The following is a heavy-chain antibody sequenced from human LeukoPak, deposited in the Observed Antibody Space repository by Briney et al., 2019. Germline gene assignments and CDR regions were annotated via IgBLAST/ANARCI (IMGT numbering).Heavy chain of an antibody. J-gene: IGHJ5*02. D-gene: IGHD6-6*01. Sequence: SETLSLTCTVSGGSISSSSYYWGWIRQPPGKGLEWIGSIYYSGSTYYNPSLKSRVTISVDTSKNQFSLKLSSVTAADTAVYYCARPTTYSSSSRGGYNWFDPWGQGTLVTVSS. CDR3: ARPTTYSSSSRGGYNWFDP. CDR2: IYYSGST. CDR1: GGSISSSSYY. V-gene: IGHV4-39*01.